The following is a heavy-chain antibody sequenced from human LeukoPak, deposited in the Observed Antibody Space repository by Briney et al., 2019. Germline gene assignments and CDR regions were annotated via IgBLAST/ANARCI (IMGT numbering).Heavy chain of an antibody. V-gene: IGHV3-64*01. Sequence: PGGSLRLSCAASGLTFSSYAMHWVRQAPGKGLEYVSAISSNGGSTYYANSVKGRFTISRDNSKNTLYLQMGSLRAEDMAVYYCAIGYSYGQKAVPFDYWGQGTLVTVSS. CDR3: AIGYSYGQKAVPFDY. CDR2: ISSNGGST. J-gene: IGHJ4*02. D-gene: IGHD5-18*01. CDR1: GLTFSSYA.